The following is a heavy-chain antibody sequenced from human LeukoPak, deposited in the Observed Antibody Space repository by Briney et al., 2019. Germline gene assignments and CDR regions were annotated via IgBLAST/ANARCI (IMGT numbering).Heavy chain of an antibody. J-gene: IGHJ6*03. CDR3: ARDYYGSGCGHFYFMDV. V-gene: IGHV3-53*01. CDR1: GFIVSNSY. Sequence: GGSLRLSCAASGFIVSNSYMSWVRQAPGKGLEWVSVMYSGGTTYYADSVKGRFTISRDSFENTLSLQMNTLRAEDTAVYYCARDYYGSGCGHFYFMDVWGIGTTVTVSS. D-gene: IGHD3-10*01. CDR2: MYSGGTT.